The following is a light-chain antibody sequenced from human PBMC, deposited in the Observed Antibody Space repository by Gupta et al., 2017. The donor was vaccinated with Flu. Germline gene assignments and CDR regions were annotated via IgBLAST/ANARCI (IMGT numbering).Light chain of an antibody. Sequence: DIQMAQSPSSLSASVGDRVTITCRADQTVSNYLSWYQQKPGKAPRLLISSASHLESGVPSRFRGSGSGTNFILTIDNLQPDDFATYYCLQGVTTPLTFGPGTNVQIQ. CDR2: SAS. CDR1: QTVSNY. V-gene: IGKV1-39*01. J-gene: IGKJ3*01. CDR3: LQGVTTPLT.